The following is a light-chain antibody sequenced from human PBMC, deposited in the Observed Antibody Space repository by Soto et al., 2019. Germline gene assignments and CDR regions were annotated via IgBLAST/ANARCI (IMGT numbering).Light chain of an antibody. Sequence: DVVMTQTPLSLSVAPGQPASISCKSSQSLLHITGETFLFWYLQKPGQSPQLLIYEVSTRVSGVPDRVSGSGSGTDFTLEISRVETDDVGSYYCMQSTQLPPTFGQGTRLGIE. CDR3: MQSTQLPPT. CDR1: QSLLHITGETF. CDR2: EVS. V-gene: IGKV2D-29*02. J-gene: IGKJ5*01.